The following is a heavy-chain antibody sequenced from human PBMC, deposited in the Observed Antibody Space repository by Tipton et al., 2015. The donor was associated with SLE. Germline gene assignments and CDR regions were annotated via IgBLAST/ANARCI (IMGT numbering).Heavy chain of an antibody. CDR2: ISSSSSTI. Sequence: GSLRLSCAASGFTSSSYSMNWVRQAPGKGLEWVSYISSSSSTIYYADSVKGRFTISRDNAKNSLYLQMNSLRAEDTAVYYCARGGKAFDIWGQGTMVTVSS. CDR3: ARGGKAFDI. J-gene: IGHJ3*02. V-gene: IGHV3-48*01. CDR1: GFTSSSYS.